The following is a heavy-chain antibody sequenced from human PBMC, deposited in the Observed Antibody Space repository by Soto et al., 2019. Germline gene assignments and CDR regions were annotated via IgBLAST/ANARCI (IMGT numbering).Heavy chain of an antibody. Sequence: ASVKVSFKASCYTFTTYASSWVRQPPGQGLEWMGWISAYNGNTNYAQKLQGRVTMTTDTSTSTAYMEMRSLRSDDTAVYYCARGVNQNCNYGYWGQGTLVTVSS. CDR1: CYTFTTYA. CDR3: ARGVNQNCNYGY. CDR2: ISAYNGNT. J-gene: IGHJ4*02. D-gene: IGHD1-7*01. V-gene: IGHV1-18*04.